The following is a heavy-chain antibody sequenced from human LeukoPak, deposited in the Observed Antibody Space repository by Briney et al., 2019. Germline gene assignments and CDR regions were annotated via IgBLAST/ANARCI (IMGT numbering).Heavy chain of an antibody. CDR2: IYYSGST. CDR1: SGSISSGGYY. D-gene: IGHD3-22*01. Sequence: PSETLSLTCNVSSGSISSGGYYWSWIRQLPGKGLEWIEYIYYSGSTYYNPSLKSRVTISVDTSKNQFSLELSSVTAADTAVYYCGAYDSSGYYLVYWGQGTLVTVSS. V-gene: IGHV4-31*03. CDR3: GAYDSSGYYLVY. J-gene: IGHJ4*02.